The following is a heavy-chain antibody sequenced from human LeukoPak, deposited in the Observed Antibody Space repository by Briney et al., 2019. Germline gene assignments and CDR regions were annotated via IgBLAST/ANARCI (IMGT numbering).Heavy chain of an antibody. CDR2: IKSKSDGGTR. D-gene: IGHD1-26*01. Sequence: GGSLRLSCAASGFSFSHAWMNWVRQAPGKGLEWVGRIKSKSDGGTRDYGAPVKGRFTISRDDSKDTLYLQMNSLKTEDTAVYYCTTISAWEYFDYWGQGTVVTVSS. J-gene: IGHJ4*02. V-gene: IGHV3-15*07. CDR3: TTISAWEYFDY. CDR1: GFSFSHAW.